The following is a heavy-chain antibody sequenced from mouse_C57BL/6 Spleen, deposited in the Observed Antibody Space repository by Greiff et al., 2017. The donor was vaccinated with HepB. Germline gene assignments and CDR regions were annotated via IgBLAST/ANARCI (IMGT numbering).Heavy chain of an antibody. V-gene: IGHV1-80*01. CDR1: GYAFSSYW. CDR3: ARRGTGVSYYYAMDY. J-gene: IGHJ4*01. Sequence: QVQLKQSGAELVKPGASVKISCKASGYAFSSYWMNWVKQRPGKGLEWIGQIYPGDGDTNYNGKFKGKATLTADKSSSTAYMQLSSLTSEDSAVYFCARRGTGVSYYYAMDYWGQGTSVTVSS. D-gene: IGHD1-1*01. CDR2: IYPGDGDT.